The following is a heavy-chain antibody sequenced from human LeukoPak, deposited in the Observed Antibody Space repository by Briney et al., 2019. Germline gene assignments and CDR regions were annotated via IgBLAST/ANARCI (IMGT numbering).Heavy chain of an antibody. J-gene: IGHJ3*02. V-gene: IGHV1-46*01. D-gene: IGHD2-2*01. CDR3: ARDPANARPDPYDI. CDR2: VHPVTGGT. CDR1: GYTFTSYL. Sequence: ASVKVSCKASGYTFTSYLIHWARQAPGQGLEWMGEVHPVTGGTNYAQRFQGRVTMTRDTPTSTVYMELSSLRSEDTAVYFCARDPANARPDPYDIWGQGTMVTVSS.